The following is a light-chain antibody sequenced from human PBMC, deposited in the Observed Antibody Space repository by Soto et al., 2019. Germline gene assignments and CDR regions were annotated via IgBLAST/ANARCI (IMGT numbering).Light chain of an antibody. V-gene: IGKV3-15*01. CDR3: QQYNNWPPWT. CDR1: QSVSSN. Sequence: EILMTQSPATLSVSPGERATLSCSASQSVSSNFAWYQQKPGQAPRLLIYAASTRATGIPARFSGSGSGTVFTLTISSQQSEDFAVYYCQQYNNWPPWTFGQGSKVEIK. CDR2: AAS. J-gene: IGKJ1*01.